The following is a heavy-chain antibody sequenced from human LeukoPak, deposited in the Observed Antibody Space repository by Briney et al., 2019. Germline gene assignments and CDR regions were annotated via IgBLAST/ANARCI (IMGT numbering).Heavy chain of an antibody. Sequence: SETLSLTCTVSSGSISTFYWTWIRQPAGKGLEWIGRINNSGSTNYNPSLRSRVSMSVDRSKNQFSVTLSSVTAADTAVYFCAREGGDPRWLDPWGQGTLVTVSS. CDR2: INNSGST. V-gene: IGHV4-4*07. CDR1: SGSISTFY. J-gene: IGHJ5*02. CDR3: AREGGDPRWLDP. D-gene: IGHD6-25*01.